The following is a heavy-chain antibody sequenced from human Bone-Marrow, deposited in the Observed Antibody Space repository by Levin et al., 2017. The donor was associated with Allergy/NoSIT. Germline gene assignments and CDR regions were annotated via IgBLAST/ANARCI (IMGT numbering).Heavy chain of an antibody. CDR2: IYSDGST. J-gene: IGHJ4*02. Sequence: GGSLRLFCAASGFTVSRNYMNWVRQAPGKGLEWVSLIYSDGSTHYADSVRGRFTISRDNSKNTLFLQMTSLRVDDTAVYYCASNADFGYWGQGTLVTVSS. CDR1: GFTVSRNY. V-gene: IGHV3-53*01. CDR3: ASNADFGY.